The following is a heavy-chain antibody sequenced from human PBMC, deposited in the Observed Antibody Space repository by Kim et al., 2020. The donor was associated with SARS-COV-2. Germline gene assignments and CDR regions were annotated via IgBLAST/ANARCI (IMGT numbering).Heavy chain of an antibody. CDR1: GFTFSSYG. CDR2: ISYDGSNK. Sequence: GGSLRLSCAASGFTFSSYGMHWVRQAPGKGLEWVAVISYDGSNKYYADSVKGRFTISRDNSKNTLYLQMNSLRAEDTAVYYCAKVRQSSSIAARWVDYWGQGTLVTVSS. CDR3: AKVRQSSSIAARWVDY. J-gene: IGHJ4*02. V-gene: IGHV3-30*18. D-gene: IGHD6-6*01.